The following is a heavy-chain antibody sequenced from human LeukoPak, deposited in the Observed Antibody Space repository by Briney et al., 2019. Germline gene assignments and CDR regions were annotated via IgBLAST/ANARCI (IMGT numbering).Heavy chain of an antibody. CDR2: INPSGST. V-gene: IGHV4-34*01. CDR1: GGSFSGYY. J-gene: IGHJ4*02. Sequence: SETLSLTCAVYGGSFSGYYWSWIRQPPGKGLEWIGEINPSGSTNYNPSLKSRVTISVDTSKNQFSLKLSSVAAADTAVYYCARVRLAFDYWGQGTLVTVSS. D-gene: IGHD6-19*01. CDR3: ARVRLAFDY.